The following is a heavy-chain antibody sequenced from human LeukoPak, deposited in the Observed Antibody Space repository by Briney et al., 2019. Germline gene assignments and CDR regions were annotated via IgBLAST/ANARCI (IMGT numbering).Heavy chain of an antibody. Sequence: GESLKISCKGSGYNFDTYWIAWVRQMPGKGLEWMGIIYPGDSDTRYSPSFQGQVTISADKSISTAYLQWSSLKASDTAMYYCARRYDSSGYFPYWGQGTLVTVSS. J-gene: IGHJ1*01. V-gene: IGHV5-51*01. D-gene: IGHD3-22*01. CDR1: GYNFDTYW. CDR2: IYPGDSDT. CDR3: ARRYDSSGYFPY.